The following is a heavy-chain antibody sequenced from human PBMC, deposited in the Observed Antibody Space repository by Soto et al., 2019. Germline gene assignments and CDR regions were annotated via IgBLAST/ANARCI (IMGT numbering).Heavy chain of an antibody. Sequence: QVQLVQSGAEVKKPGASVKVSCKASGYTFTSYAMHWVRQAPGQRLEWMGWINAGNGNTKYSQKFQGRVNITRDTSASTDYMELSSLRSEDTAVYYCAIGKIPLSGSWFAPWGQGTLVTVSS. D-gene: IGHD5-18*01. CDR3: AIGKIPLSGSWFAP. CDR2: INAGNGNT. CDR1: GYTFTSYA. J-gene: IGHJ5*02. V-gene: IGHV1-3*01.